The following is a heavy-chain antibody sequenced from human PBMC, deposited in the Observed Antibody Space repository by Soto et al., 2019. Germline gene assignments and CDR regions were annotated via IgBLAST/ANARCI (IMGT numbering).Heavy chain of an antibody. CDR2: IYYSGST. J-gene: IGHJ4*02. D-gene: IGHD3-3*01. Sequence: QLQLQESGPGLVKPSETLSLTCTVSGGSISSSSYYWGWIRQPPGKGLEWIGSIYYSGSTYYNPPLKSRVTISVDTPKNQFSLKLSSVPAADTAGYYCARHSPAISISDHWGQGTLVTVSS. V-gene: IGHV4-39*01. CDR1: GGSISSSSYY. CDR3: ARHSPAISISDH.